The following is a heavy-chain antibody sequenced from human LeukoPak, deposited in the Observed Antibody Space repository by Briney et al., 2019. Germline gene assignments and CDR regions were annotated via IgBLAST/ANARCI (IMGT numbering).Heavy chain of an antibody. V-gene: IGHV3-53*01. CDR2: IYGGSSGST. CDR3: ASGHYGASDY. Sequence: GSLRLSCAASGLIVRSNYMSWVRQAPGKGLEWVSVIYGGSSGSTYHADSVKGRFTISRDNSKNTLFLQMSNLRAEDTAVYYCASGHYGASDYWGQGTLVTVSS. CDR1: GLIVRSNY. D-gene: IGHD4-17*01. J-gene: IGHJ4*02.